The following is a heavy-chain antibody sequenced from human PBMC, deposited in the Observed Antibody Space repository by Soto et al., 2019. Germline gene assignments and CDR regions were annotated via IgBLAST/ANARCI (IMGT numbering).Heavy chain of an antibody. D-gene: IGHD4-17*01. V-gene: IGHV4-31*03. J-gene: IGHJ5*02. CDR3: ARYYGEDNEFDP. CDR2: IFYNGSS. CDR1: GDSISSGGYY. Sequence: QVQLQESGPGLVKPSQTLSLTCTVSGDSISSGGYYWSWIRQHPGKGLEWIGYIFYNGSSYYNPSLNGRPTISVDTSKNQFSLKMSSVTAAATAVYYWARYYGEDNEFDPWGQGTLVTVSS.